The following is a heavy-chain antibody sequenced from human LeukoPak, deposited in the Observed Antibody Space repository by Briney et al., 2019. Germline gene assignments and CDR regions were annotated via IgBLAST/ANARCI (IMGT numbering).Heavy chain of an antibody. CDR2: INPSSGNT. CDR1: GYLFTGFY. D-gene: IGHD1-26*01. Sequence: ASVKVSCKTSGYLFTGFYIHWVRQAPGQGLEWMGIINPSSGNTSYAQKFQGRVTMTRDMSTTTVNMELTSLRSDDTAIYYCARSTGRGTSGRYYWYFDLWGRGTLVTVSS. V-gene: IGHV1-46*01. J-gene: IGHJ2*01. CDR3: ARSTGRGTSGRYYWYFDL.